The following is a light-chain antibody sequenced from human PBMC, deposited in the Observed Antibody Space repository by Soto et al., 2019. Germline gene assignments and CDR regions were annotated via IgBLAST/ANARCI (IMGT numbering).Light chain of an antibody. V-gene: IGLV2-14*01. CDR2: EVT. Sequence: QSVLTQPASVSGSPGQSITISCTGTNSDVGGYNYVSWYQQYPDKAPKLMIYEVTDRPSGISNRFSGSKSGNTASLTISGLQAEDEADYYFFSYAGSSGYVFGSGTKLTVL. CDR1: NSDVGGYNY. J-gene: IGLJ1*01. CDR3: FSYAGSSGYV.